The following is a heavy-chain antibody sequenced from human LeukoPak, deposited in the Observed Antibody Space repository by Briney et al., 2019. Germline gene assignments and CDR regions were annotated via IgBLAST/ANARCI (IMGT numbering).Heavy chain of an antibody. D-gene: IGHD3-22*01. V-gene: IGHV5-51*01. CDR3: ARHRYYYDSSGYDAFDI. J-gene: IGHJ3*02. Sequence: GESLKISCKGSGYSFTSYWIGWVRQIPGKGLEGMGIIYPGDSATRYSPSFQGQATLSADKSISTAYLQWSSLKASDTAMYYCARHRYYYDSSGYDAFDIWGQGTMVTVSS. CDR2: IYPGDSAT. CDR1: GYSFTSYW.